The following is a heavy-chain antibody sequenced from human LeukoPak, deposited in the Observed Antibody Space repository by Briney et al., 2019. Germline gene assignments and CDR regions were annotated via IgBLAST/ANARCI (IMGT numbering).Heavy chain of an antibody. V-gene: IGHV3-74*01. CDR2: INGDGSTT. CDR1: GFTFSAYW. J-gene: IGHJ4*02. D-gene: IGHD3-22*01. CDR3: ATGNYYDSRGYYTFGH. Sequence: QSGGSLRLSCSTSGFTFSAYWMSWVRQAPGKGLVWVSRINGDGSTTSYADSVKGGFTISRDNAKNTLYLQMSSLRAEDTAVYYCATGNYYDSRGYYTFGHWGQGTLVTVSS.